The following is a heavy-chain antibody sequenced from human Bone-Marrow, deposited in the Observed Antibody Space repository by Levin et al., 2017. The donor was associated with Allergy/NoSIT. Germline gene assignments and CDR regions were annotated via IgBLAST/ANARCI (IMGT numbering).Heavy chain of an antibody. Sequence: GESLKISCKVSGYTLTELSMHWVRQAPGKGLEWMGGFDPEDGETIYAQKFQGRVTMTEDTSTDTAYMELSSLRSEDTAVYYCATDRDYVSYNSFQHWGQGTLVTVSS. V-gene: IGHV1-24*01. CDR1: GYTLTELS. D-gene: IGHD1-1*01. CDR3: ATDRDYVSYNSFQH. J-gene: IGHJ1*01. CDR2: FDPEDGET.